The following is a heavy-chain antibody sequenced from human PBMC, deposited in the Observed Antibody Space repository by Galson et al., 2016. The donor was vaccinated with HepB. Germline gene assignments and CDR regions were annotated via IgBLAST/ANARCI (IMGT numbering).Heavy chain of an antibody. V-gene: IGHV1-2*02. CDR2: INPNSGGT. CDR1: GYTLTTYY. J-gene: IGHJ6*02. Sequence: SVKVSCKASGYTLTTYYIHWVRQAPGQGLEWMGWINPNSGGTNYVQKFRGRFTMTRDTSINTAYMELSGLRSDDTAVYYRARLARVADFYYYGMDVWGQGTTVTVSS. CDR3: ARLARVADFYYYGMDV.